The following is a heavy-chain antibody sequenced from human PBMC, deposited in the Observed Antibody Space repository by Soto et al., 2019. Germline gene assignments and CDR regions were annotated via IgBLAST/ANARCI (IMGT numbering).Heavy chain of an antibody. CDR3: ARHAVTTSNYYYYGMDV. Sequence: SETLSLTCTVSGGSISSYYWSWIRQPPWKGLEWIGYIYYSGSTNYNPSLKSRVTISVDTSKNQFSLKLSSVTAADTAVYYCARHAVTTSNYYYYGMDVWGQGTTVTVSS. CDR2: IYYSGST. CDR1: GGSISSYY. D-gene: IGHD4-4*01. J-gene: IGHJ6*02. V-gene: IGHV4-59*01.